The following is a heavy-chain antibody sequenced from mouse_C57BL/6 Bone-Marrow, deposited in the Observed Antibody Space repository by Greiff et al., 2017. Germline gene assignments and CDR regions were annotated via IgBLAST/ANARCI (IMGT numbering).Heavy chain of an antibody. CDR1: YFAFMASA. Sequence: LQQSGAELVRPGSSVKLSCKDSYFAFMASAMHWVKQRPGHGLEWIGSFTMYSDATEDSANFKGKATLTANTSSSTAYMELSSLTSEDSAVYYCAITVVATYYAMDYWGQGTSGTVSS. D-gene: IGHD1-1*01. V-gene: IGHV1-49*01. J-gene: IGHJ4*01. CDR2: FTMYSDAT. CDR3: AITVVATYYAMDY.